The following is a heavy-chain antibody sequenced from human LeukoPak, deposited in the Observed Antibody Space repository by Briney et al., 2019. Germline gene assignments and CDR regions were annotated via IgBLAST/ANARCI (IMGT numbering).Heavy chain of an antibody. CDR1: GFTFSSYG. J-gene: IGHJ4*02. D-gene: IGHD5-12*01. V-gene: IGHV3-23*01. CDR3: AKSYSGYDYFDY. CDR2: ISGSGGST. Sequence: GGSLRLSCAASGFTFSSYGMSWARQAPGKGLEWVSAISGSGGSTYYADSVKGRFTISRYNSKNTLYLQMNSLRAEDTAVYYCAKSYSGYDYFDYWGQGTLVTVSS.